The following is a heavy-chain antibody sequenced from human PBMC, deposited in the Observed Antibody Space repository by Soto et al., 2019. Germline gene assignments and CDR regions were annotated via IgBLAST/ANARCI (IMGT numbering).Heavy chain of an antibody. CDR1: GFTFSSYS. CDR3: AREEETSTIFGVVTLPPDY. D-gene: IGHD3-3*01. J-gene: IGHJ4*02. Sequence: EVQLVESGGGLVKPGGSLRLSCAASGFTFSSYSMNWVRQAPGKGLEWVSSISSSSSYIYYADSVKGRFTISRDNAKNSLYLQMNSLRAEDTAVYYCAREEETSTIFGVVTLPPDYWGQGTLFTVSS. CDR2: ISSSSSYI. V-gene: IGHV3-21*01.